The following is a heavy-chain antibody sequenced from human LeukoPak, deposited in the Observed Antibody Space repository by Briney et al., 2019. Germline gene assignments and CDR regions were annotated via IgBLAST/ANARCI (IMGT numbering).Heavy chain of an antibody. V-gene: IGHV1-69*13. Sequence: ASVKVSCKASGGTFSSYAISWVRQAPGQGLEWMGGIIPIFGTANYAQKFQGRVTITADESTSTAYMELSSLRSEDTAVYYCARDRIVGATSHYFDYWGQGTLVTVSS. D-gene: IGHD1-26*01. CDR3: ARDRIVGATSHYFDY. CDR2: IIPIFGTA. J-gene: IGHJ4*02. CDR1: GGTFSSYA.